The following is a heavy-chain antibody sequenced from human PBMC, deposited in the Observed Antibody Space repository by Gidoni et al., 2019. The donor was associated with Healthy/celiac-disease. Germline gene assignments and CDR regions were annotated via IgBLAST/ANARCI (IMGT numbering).Heavy chain of an antibody. V-gene: IGHV3-48*02. D-gene: IGHD6-13*01. CDR1: GFTFSSYS. CDR2: ISSSSSTI. CDR3: ARDGPSAAGTFPFDY. J-gene: IGHJ4*02. Sequence: EVQLVESGGGLVQPGGSLRLSCAASGFTFSSYSMNWVRQAPGKGLEWVSYISSSSSTIYYADSVKGRFTISRDNAKNSLYLQMNSLRDEDTAVYYCARDGPSAAGTFPFDYWGQGTLVTVSS.